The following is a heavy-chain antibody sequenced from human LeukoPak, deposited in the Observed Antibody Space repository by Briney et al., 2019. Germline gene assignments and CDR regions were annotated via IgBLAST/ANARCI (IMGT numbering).Heavy chain of an antibody. CDR2: INHSGST. J-gene: IGHJ4*02. D-gene: IGHD3-22*01. CDR3: ARTRLYYDSSGYPLDY. V-gene: IGHV4-34*01. CDR1: GGAFSGFF. Sequence: SETLSPTCAVYGGAFSGFFWRWVRQPPGKGLGWIGGINHSGSTNYNPSLKSRVTISVDTSKNQFSLKLSSVTAADTAVYYCARTRLYYDSSGYPLDYWGQGTLVTVSS.